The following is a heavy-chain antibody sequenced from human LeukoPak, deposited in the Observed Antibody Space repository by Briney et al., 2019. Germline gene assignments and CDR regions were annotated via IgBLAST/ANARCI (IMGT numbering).Heavy chain of an antibody. CDR1: GGSISSYC. J-gene: IGHJ4*02. Sequence: SETLSLTCTVSGGSISSYCWSWIRQPPGKGLEWIAYISDIGSINYNPSLKSRVTISLDTSMNQFSLKLSSVTAADTAVYYCAGHHPRNTVDFWGQGTLVTVSS. CDR2: ISDIGSI. D-gene: IGHD2/OR15-2a*01. V-gene: IGHV4-59*08. CDR3: AGHHPRNTVDF.